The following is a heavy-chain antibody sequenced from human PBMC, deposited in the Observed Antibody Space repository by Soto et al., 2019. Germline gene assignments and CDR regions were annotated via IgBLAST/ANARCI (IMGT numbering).Heavy chain of an antibody. D-gene: IGHD3-3*02. J-gene: IGHJ4*02. Sequence: GGSLRLSCAASGFTFSSYWMSWVRQAPGKGLEWVANIKQDGSEKYYVDSVKGRFTISRDNAKNSLYLQMNSLRAEDTAVYYCARGSFLEWLTVDYWGQGTLGTGSS. CDR3: ARGSFLEWLTVDY. V-gene: IGHV3-7*05. CDR2: IKQDGSEK. CDR1: GFTFSSYW.